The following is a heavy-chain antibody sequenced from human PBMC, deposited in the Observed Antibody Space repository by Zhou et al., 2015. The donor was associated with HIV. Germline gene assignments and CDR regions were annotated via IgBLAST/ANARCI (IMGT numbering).Heavy chain of an antibody. V-gene: IGHV1-69*02. Sequence: QVQLVQSGAEVKKPGSSVKVSCKASGGTFSSYTISWVRQAPGQGLEWMGRIIPILGIANYAQKFQGRVTITADKSTSTAYMELSSLRSEDTAVYYCARGYYDILTGSSYYYYYMDVWGKGTTVTVSS. D-gene: IGHD3-9*01. CDR1: GGTFSSYT. CDR2: IIPILGIA. CDR3: ARGYYDILTGSSYYYYYMDV. J-gene: IGHJ6*03.